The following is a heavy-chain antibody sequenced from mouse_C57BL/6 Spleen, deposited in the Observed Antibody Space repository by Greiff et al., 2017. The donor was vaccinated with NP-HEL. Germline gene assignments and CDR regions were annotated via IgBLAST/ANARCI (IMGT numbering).Heavy chain of an antibody. CDR1: GYTFTSYW. D-gene: IGHD1-2*01. V-gene: IGHV1-50*01. CDR3: ASTAPYCFDY. J-gene: IGHJ2*01. CDR2: IDPSDSYT. Sequence: QVQLQQPGAELVKPGASVKLSCKASGYTFTSYWMQWVKQRPGQGLEWIGEIDPSDSYTNYNQKFKGKATLTVDTSSSTAYMQLSSLTSEDSAVYYCASTAPYCFDYWGQGTTLTVSS.